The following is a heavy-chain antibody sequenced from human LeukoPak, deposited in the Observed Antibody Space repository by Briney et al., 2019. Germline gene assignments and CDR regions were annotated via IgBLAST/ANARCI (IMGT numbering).Heavy chain of an antibody. J-gene: IGHJ4*02. CDR3: AKMKGGSPKVYYFDY. CDR1: GFTFSSYA. V-gene: IGHV3-23*01. CDR2: ISGSGGST. D-gene: IGHD1-26*01. Sequence: GGSLRLSCAASGFTFSSYAMSWVRQAPGKGLEWVSAISGSGGSTYYADSVKGWFTISRDNSKNTLYPQMNSLRAEDTAVYYCAKMKGGSPKVYYFDYWGQGTLVTVSS.